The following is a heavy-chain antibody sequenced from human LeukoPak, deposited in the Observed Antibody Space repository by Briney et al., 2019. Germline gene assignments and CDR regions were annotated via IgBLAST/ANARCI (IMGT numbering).Heavy chain of an antibody. CDR1: GFSFSSYG. CDR3: AKTRERFLEWLSSYYFDY. J-gene: IGHJ4*02. V-gene: IGHV3-30*02. Sequence: PGGSLRLSCAASGFSFSSYGMHWVRQAPGKGLEWVAFIRYDGSNKYYADSVKGRFTISRDNSKNTLYLQMNSLRAEDTAVYYCAKTRERFLEWLSSYYFDYWGQGTLVTVSS. CDR2: IRYDGSNK. D-gene: IGHD3-3*01.